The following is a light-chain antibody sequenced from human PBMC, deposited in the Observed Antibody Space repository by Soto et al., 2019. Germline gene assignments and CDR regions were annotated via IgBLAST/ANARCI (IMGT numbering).Light chain of an antibody. CDR2: DSS. CDR1: QYIGSA. V-gene: IGKV3-15*01. Sequence: PSPSTTSVSPGDIATISCRGSQYIGSALAWYQQKPGQAPRLLMYDSSNRANGVPARFSGSGSGTEFTLTITSLQSEHFAVYYCQQFNDWPRTFGQGTKVDIK. CDR3: QQFNDWPRT. J-gene: IGKJ1*01.